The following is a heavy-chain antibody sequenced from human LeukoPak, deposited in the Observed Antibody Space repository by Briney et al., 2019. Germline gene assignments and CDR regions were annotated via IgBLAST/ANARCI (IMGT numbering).Heavy chain of an antibody. D-gene: IGHD3-22*01. J-gene: IGHJ4*02. CDR3: ARDPNRRRYDSSGGVDRGYFDY. V-gene: IGHV3-21*01. Sequence: GGSLRLSCAASGFTFSSYSMNWVRQAPGQGLEWVSSISSSSSYIYYADSVKGRFTISRDNAKNSLYLQMNSLRAEDTAVYYCARDPNRRRYDSSGGVDRGYFDYWGQGTLVTVSS. CDR1: GFTFSSYS. CDR2: ISSSSSYI.